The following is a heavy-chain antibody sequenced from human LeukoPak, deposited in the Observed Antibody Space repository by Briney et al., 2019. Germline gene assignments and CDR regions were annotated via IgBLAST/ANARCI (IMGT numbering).Heavy chain of an antibody. J-gene: IGHJ4*02. CDR3: ARDPLYGSESYDY. CDR1: GFTFSDYY. D-gene: IGHD3-10*01. V-gene: IGHV3-11*01. CDR2: ISSSGSTI. Sequence: PGGSLRLSCAASGFTFSDYYMSWIRQAPGKGLEWVSYISSSGSTIYYADSVKGRFTISRDNAKNSLYLQMNSLRAEDTAVYYCARDPLYGSESYDYWGQGTLATVSS.